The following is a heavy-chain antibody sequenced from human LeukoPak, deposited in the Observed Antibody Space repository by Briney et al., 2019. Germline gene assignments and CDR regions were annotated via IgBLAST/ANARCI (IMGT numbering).Heavy chain of an antibody. CDR3: ARFYDSSGYYYRAADY. D-gene: IGHD3-22*01. V-gene: IGHV3-30*01. Sequence: GGSLRLSCAASGFTFSSYAMHWVRQAPGKGLEWVAVISYDGSNKYYADSVKGRFTISRDNSKNTLYLQMNSLRAEDTAGYYCARFYDSSGYYYRAADYWGQGTLVTVSS. CDR1: GFTFSSYA. CDR2: ISYDGSNK. J-gene: IGHJ4*02.